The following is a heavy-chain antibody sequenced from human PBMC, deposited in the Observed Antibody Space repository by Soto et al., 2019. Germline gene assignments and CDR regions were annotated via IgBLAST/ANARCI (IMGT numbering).Heavy chain of an antibody. D-gene: IGHD4-17*01. V-gene: IGHV1-69*02. CDR2: MIYILGIT. CDR1: GGSSGRHN. J-gene: IGHJ5*02. CDR3: ARHINEGYADSGDGRRNH. Sequence: QVQLVQSGAEVKKPGSSVKVSCRASGGSSGRHNINWVRQAPGQGLEWIGSMIYILGITNYAQKFQGRVTITADKSTSTAYMELSGLKSDDTAVYYCARHINEGYADSGDGRRNHWGQGTLVTVSS.